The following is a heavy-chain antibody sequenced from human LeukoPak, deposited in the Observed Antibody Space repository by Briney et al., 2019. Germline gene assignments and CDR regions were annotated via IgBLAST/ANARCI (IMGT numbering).Heavy chain of an antibody. V-gene: IGHV3-7*03. D-gene: IGHD6-6*01. CDR1: GLTLRNYG. CDR2: MREDGGQE. CDR3: VRALSSSSPY. Sequence: GGSLRLSCVASGLTLRNYGMNWVRQAPGTGLEWVAGMREDGGQEYYVDSVRGRFTISRDSAKYSLCLQMNSLRVEDTAVYYCVRALSSSSPYWGQGTLVTVSS. J-gene: IGHJ4*02.